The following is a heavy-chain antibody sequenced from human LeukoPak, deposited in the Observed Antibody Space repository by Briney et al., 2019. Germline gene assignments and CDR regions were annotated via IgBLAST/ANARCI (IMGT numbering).Heavy chain of an antibody. Sequence: ASVKVSCKASGYTFTGYYMHWVRQAPGQGLEWMGWINPNSGSTNFAQNFQGRVTMTRDTSISTAYMEPSSLRSEDTAVYYCARGTYYYDSSGYYPNAFDIWGQGTMVTVSS. CDR2: INPNSGST. CDR1: GYTFTGYY. J-gene: IGHJ3*02. D-gene: IGHD3-22*01. CDR3: ARGTYYYDSSGYYPNAFDI. V-gene: IGHV1-2*02.